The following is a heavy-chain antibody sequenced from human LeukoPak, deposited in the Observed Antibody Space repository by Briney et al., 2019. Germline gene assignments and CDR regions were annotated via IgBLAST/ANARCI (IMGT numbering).Heavy chain of an antibody. CDR2: ISTSSSYI. Sequence: PGGSLRLSCAASGFTFNRYNMNWVRRAPGKGLEWVSSISTSSSYIYYADSVRGRFTISRDNAKNSLYLQMNSLRAEDTAIYYCTRSGYRHPYHFDSWGQGTLVTVSS. J-gene: IGHJ4*02. CDR1: GFTFNRYN. CDR3: TRSGYRHPYHFDS. D-gene: IGHD3-22*01. V-gene: IGHV3-21*04.